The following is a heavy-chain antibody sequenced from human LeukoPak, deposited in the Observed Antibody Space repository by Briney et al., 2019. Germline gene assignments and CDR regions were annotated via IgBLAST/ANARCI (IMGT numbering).Heavy chain of an antibody. CDR1: GFTFSRYW. CDR3: AREMYSSSN. J-gene: IGHJ4*02. D-gene: IGHD6-6*01. CDR2: IKEDGSEK. Sequence: GGSLRLSCAAAGFTFSRYWMSWVRQATGKGLECVAKIKEDGSEKHYVDSVKGRFIISRDNAKNSLYLQMHSLRAEDTAVYYCAREMYSSSNWGQGTLVTVSS. V-gene: IGHV3-7*01.